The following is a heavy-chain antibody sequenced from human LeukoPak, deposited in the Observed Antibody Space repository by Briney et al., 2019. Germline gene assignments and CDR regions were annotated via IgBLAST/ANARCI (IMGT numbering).Heavy chain of an antibody. V-gene: IGHV3-53*05. CDR2: IYSGGST. J-gene: IGHJ4*02. D-gene: IGHD5-18*01. Sequence: PGGSLRLSCAASGLXVSSNYISWVRQAPGKGLEWVSLIYSGGSTYYADSVKGRFTISRDNSKNTLYLQMSSLRAEDTAVYYCVKARGIQLWLPGDYWGQGTLVTVSS. CDR1: GLXVSSNY. CDR3: VKARGIQLWLPGDY.